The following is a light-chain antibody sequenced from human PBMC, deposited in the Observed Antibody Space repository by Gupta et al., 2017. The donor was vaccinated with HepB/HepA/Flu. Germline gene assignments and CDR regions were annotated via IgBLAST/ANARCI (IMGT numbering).Light chain of an antibody. CDR2: WAS. J-gene: IGKJ1*01. CDR1: QSVLYNKNY. V-gene: IGKV4-1*01. CDR3: QQEPSTPRT. Sequence: DIVMTQSPDSLAVSLGERATINCKSSQSVLYNKNYLAWYQQKPGQPPKLLIYWASTRESGVPDRFSGSGSGTDFTLTISSLQAEDVAVYYCQQEPSTPRTFGQGTKVEIK.